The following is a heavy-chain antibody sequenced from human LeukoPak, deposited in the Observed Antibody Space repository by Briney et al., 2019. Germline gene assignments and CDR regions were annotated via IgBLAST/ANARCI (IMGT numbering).Heavy chain of an antibody. CDR2: ISNRGST. V-gene: IGHV4-59*02. CDR1: GGSVSSYY. CDR3: AKMTTRRDDAFDM. D-gene: IGHD5-24*01. Sequence: SETLSLTCTVSGGSVSSYYRSWLRQPPRKGLEWIGYISNRGSTNCNPPLKSRVTISVDTSKNQISLKLTSVTAADTAVYYCAKMTTRRDDAFDMWGQGTMVTVSS. J-gene: IGHJ3*02.